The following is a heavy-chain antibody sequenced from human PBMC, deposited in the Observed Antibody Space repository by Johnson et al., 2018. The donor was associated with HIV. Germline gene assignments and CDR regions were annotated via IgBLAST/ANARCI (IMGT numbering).Heavy chain of an antibody. V-gene: IGHV3-30-3*01. D-gene: IGHD6-19*01. CDR2: ISYDRSNK. CDR1: GFTFSSYA. J-gene: IGHJ3*02. CDR3: ARVSGWYEKGAFDI. Sequence: QVQLVESGGGVVQPGRSLRLSCAASGFTFSSYAMHWVRQAPGKGLEWVAVISYDRSNKYYADSVKGRFTISRDNAKNSLYLQMNSLRAEDTAVYYCARVSGWYEKGAFDIWGQGTMVTVSS.